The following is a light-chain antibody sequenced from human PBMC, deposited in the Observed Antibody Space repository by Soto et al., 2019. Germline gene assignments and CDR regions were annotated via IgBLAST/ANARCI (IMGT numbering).Light chain of an antibody. CDR3: QQYNNWPPKFT. V-gene: IGKV3-15*01. Sequence: ERVMTQSPATLSVSPGERATLSCRASQSVSSNLAWYQQKPGQAPRLLIYGASTRATGIRARFSGSGSGTEFTLTISCLQSEDVAVYYCQQYNNWPPKFTFGPGTKVDIK. J-gene: IGKJ3*01. CDR2: GAS. CDR1: QSVSSN.